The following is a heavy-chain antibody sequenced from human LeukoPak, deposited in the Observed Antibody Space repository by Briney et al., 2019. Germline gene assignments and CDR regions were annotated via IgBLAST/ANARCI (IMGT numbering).Heavy chain of an antibody. CDR2: INHSGST. CDR3: ARGGYYYDSSGYYLLDY. Sequence: SETLSLTCAVYGGSFSGYYWSWIRQPPGKGLEWIGEINHSGSTNYNPSLKSRVTMSVDTSKNQFSLKLSSVTAADTAVYYCARGGYYYDSSGYYLLDYWGQGTLVTVSS. J-gene: IGHJ4*02. CDR1: GGSFSGYY. V-gene: IGHV4-34*01. D-gene: IGHD3-22*01.